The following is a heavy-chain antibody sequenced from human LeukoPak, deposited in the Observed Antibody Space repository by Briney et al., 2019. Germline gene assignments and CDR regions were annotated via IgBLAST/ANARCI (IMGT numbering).Heavy chain of an antibody. CDR1: GFTFSSYG. V-gene: IGHV3-30*18. CDR3: ANAPREDTAMVPDY. D-gene: IGHD5-18*01. Sequence: GGSLRLSCAASGFTFSSYGMHWVRQAPGKGLEWVAFISYDGSNKYYADSVKGRFTISRDNSKNTLYLQMNSLRAEDTAVYYCANAPREDTAMVPDYWGQGTLVTVSS. J-gene: IGHJ4*02. CDR2: ISYDGSNK.